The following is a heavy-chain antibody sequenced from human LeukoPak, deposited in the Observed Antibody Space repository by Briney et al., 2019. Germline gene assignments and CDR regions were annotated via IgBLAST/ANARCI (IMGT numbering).Heavy chain of an antibody. CDR3: ARLSAYSYYMDV. Sequence: PSETLSLTCAVYGGSFSDYYWSWIRQPPGKGLEWIGEINHRGGTNYNPSLKSRVIISVDTSKNQFSLTLSSVTAADTAVYYCARLSAYSYYMDVWGKGTTVTVSS. CDR2: INHRGGT. CDR1: GGSFSDYY. V-gene: IGHV4-34*01. J-gene: IGHJ6*03. D-gene: IGHD3-3*01.